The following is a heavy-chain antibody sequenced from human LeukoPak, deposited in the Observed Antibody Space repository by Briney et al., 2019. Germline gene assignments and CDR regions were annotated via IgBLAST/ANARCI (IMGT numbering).Heavy chain of an antibody. CDR2: INHSGST. CDR1: GGSFSGYY. CDR3: ASFVPAPRADY. J-gene: IGHJ4*02. V-gene: IGHV4-34*01. D-gene: IGHD2-2*01. Sequence: SETLSLTCAVSGGSFSGYYWSWIRQPPGKGLEWIGEINHSGSTNYNPSLKSRVTISVDTSKNQFSLKLSSVTAAARAVYYWASFVPAPRADYWGQGTLVTVSS.